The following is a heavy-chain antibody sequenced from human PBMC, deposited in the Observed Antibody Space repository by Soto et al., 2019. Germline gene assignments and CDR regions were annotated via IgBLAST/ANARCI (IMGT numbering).Heavy chain of an antibody. CDR3: ASLASTRSIYDSGGYYFDY. CDR1: GYTFTSYG. Sequence: ASVKVSCKASGYTFTSYGISWVRQAPGQGLEWMGWISAYNGNTNYAQKLQGRVTMTTDTSTSTAYMELRSLRSDDTAVYYCASLASTRSIYDSGGYYFDYWGQGTLVTISS. CDR2: ISAYNGNT. V-gene: IGHV1-18*01. J-gene: IGHJ4*02. D-gene: IGHD3-22*01.